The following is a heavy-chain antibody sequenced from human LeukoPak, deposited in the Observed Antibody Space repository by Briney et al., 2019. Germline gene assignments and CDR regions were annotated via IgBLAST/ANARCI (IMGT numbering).Heavy chain of an antibody. Sequence: PGRSLRLSCAASGFTFSSDAMHWVRQAPGKGLECVAVISYDGSNKYYADSVKGRFTISRDNSKNTLYLQMNSLRAEDTAVYYCARELAASVRGIFDYWGQGTLVTVSS. CDR1: GFTFSSDA. J-gene: IGHJ4*02. V-gene: IGHV3-30*04. D-gene: IGHD3-10*01. CDR2: ISYDGSNK. CDR3: ARELAASVRGIFDY.